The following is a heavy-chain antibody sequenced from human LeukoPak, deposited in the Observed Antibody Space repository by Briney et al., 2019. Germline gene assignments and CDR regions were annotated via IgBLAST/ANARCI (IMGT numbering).Heavy chain of an antibody. V-gene: IGHV4-38-2*02. D-gene: IGHD3-22*01. CDR3: ARVRDITMIVGDY. CDR1: GGSISNYY. J-gene: IGHJ4*02. Sequence: SETLSLTCTVSGGSISNYYWSWIRQPPGKGLEWIGSIYHSGSTYYNPSLKSRVTISVDTSKNQFSLKLSSVTAADTAVYYCARVRDITMIVGDYWGQGTRVTVSS. CDR2: IYHSGST.